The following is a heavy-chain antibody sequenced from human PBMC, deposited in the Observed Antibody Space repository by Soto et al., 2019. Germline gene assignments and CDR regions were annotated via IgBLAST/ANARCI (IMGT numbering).Heavy chain of an antibody. D-gene: IGHD3-3*01. Sequence: ASVKVSCKASGYTFTSYGISWVRQAPGQGLEWMGWISAYNGNTNYAQKLQGRVTMTTDTSTSTAYMELRSLRSDDTAVYYFERVPDLDDYDFCSEYWGQGTLVTVSS. V-gene: IGHV1-18*01. CDR2: ISAYNGNT. CDR3: ERVPDLDDYDFCSEY. J-gene: IGHJ4*02. CDR1: GYTFTSYG.